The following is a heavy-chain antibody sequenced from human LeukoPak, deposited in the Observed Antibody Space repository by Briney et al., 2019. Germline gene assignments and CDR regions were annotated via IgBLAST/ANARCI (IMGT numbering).Heavy chain of an antibody. J-gene: IGHJ4*02. CDR2: INHSGST. V-gene: IGHV4-4*02. D-gene: IGHD3-22*01. Sequence: SGTLSLTCTVSGDSINSLDLWSWVRQPPGKGLEWIGEINHSGSTNYNPSLKSRVTISVDTSKNQFSLKLSSVTAADTAVYYCARGRGYYDSSGYYDFDYWGQGTLVTVSS. CDR1: GDSINSLDL. CDR3: ARGRGYYDSSGYYDFDY.